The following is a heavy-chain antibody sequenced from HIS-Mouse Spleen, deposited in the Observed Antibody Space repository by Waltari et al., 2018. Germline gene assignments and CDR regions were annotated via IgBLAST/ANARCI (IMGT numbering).Heavy chain of an antibody. Sequence: QLQLQESGPGLVKPSEPLSLTCTVSGCSISSRSDYWGWIRQPPGKGLEWIGSIYYRGTTYYNPSLKIRVTISVDTSKNQFSLKLSSVTAADTAVYYCAYGDYFDYWGQGTLVTVSS. D-gene: IGHD4-17*01. J-gene: IGHJ4*02. CDR2: IYYRGTT. CDR1: GCSISSRSDY. CDR3: AYGDYFDY. V-gene: IGHV4-39*01.